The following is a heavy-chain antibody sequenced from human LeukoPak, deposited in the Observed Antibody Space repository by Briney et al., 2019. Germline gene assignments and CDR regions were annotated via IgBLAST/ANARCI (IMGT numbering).Heavy chain of an antibody. Sequence: GGSLRLSCAASGFTFSSYSMNWVRQAPGKGLEWVSSISSSSSYIYYADSVKGRFTISRDNAKNSLYLQMNSLRAEDTAVYYCASEGGIRGYSYGPYFDYWGQGTLVTVSS. V-gene: IGHV3-21*01. D-gene: IGHD5-18*01. CDR3: ASEGGIRGYSYGPYFDY. CDR2: ISSSSSYI. J-gene: IGHJ4*02. CDR1: GFTFSSYS.